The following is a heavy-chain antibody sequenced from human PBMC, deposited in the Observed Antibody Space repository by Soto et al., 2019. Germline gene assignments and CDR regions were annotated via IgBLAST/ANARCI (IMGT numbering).Heavy chain of an antibody. CDR3: ARASGGNAFDI. Sequence: GGSLRLSCAASGFTFSSYGMHWVRQAPGKGLEWVAVIWYDGSNKYYADSVKGRFTISRDNSKNTLYLQMNSLRAEDTAVYYCARASGGNAFDIWGQGTMVTVSS. CDR2: IWYDGSNK. CDR1: GFTFSSYG. V-gene: IGHV3-33*01. J-gene: IGHJ3*02. D-gene: IGHD3-10*01.